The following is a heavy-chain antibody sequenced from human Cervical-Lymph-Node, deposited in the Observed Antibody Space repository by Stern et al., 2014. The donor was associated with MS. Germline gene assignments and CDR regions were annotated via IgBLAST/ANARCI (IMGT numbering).Heavy chain of an antibody. Sequence: VQLVQSGGGLVKPGGSLRLSCAASGFTFSSYSMNWVRQAPGKGLEWVSSISSSSSYIYYADSVKGRFTISRDNAKNSLYLQMNSLRAEDTAVYYCARDHCSSTSCYPDNWFDPWGQGTLVTVSS. D-gene: IGHD2-2*01. CDR3: ARDHCSSTSCYPDNWFDP. CDR1: GFTFSSYS. CDR2: ISSSSSYI. J-gene: IGHJ5*02. V-gene: IGHV3-21*01.